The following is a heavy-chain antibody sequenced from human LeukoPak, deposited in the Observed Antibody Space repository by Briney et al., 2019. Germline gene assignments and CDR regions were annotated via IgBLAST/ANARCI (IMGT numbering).Heavy chain of an antibody. J-gene: IGHJ4*02. CDR2: ISGSGGST. Sequence: GGSLRLSCAASGFTFSSYAMSWVRQAPGKGLEWVSAISGSGGSTYYADSVKGRYTISRDNSKNTLYLQMNSLRAEDTAVYYCAKYCSSTSCQDYWGQGTLVTVSS. D-gene: IGHD2-2*01. CDR3: AKYCSSTSCQDY. CDR1: GFTFSSYA. V-gene: IGHV3-23*01.